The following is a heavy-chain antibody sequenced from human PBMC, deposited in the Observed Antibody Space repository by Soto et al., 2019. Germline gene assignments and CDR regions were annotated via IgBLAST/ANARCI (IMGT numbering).Heavy chain of an antibody. J-gene: IGHJ4*02. V-gene: IGHV2-5*02. CDR1: GVSLSTSGEG. CDR2: IYWDDDK. CDR3: AHRQRTVVVGAPCVL. D-gene: IGHD2-15*01. Sequence: QITLRESGPTLVQPTQTLTLTCTLSGVSLSTSGEGVGWIRQPPGKALEWLALIYWDDDKRFSPSLKSRLAITRDISKNQVVMPMTDMAPEDTAIYYCAHRQRTVVVGAPCVLWGQGSQVTVSS.